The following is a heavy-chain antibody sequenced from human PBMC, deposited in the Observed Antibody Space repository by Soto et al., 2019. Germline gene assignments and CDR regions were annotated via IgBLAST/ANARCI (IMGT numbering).Heavy chain of an antibody. J-gene: IGHJ4*02. CDR2: IIPIFGTA. CDR3: ARGPNLNPAYFDY. CDR1: GGTFSSYA. D-gene: IGHD2-8*01. Sequence: QVQLVQSGAEVKKPGSSVKVSCKASGGTFSSYAISWVRQAPGQGHEWMGGIIPIFGTANYAQKFQGRVTITADESTSTAYRERSSLRSEDTAVYYFARGPNLNPAYFDYWGQGTLVTVSS. V-gene: IGHV1-69*12.